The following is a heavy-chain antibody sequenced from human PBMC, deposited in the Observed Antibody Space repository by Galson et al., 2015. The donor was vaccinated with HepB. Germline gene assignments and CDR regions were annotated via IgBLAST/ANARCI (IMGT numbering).Heavy chain of an antibody. CDR2: IYSGGST. Sequence: SLRLSCAASGFTVSSNYMSWVRQAPGKGLEWVSVIYSGGSTYYADSVKGRFTISRDNSKNTLYLQMNSLRAEDTAVYYCARGYCSSTSCPDAFDIWGQGTMVTGSS. V-gene: IGHV3-66*01. CDR3: ARGYCSSTSCPDAFDI. CDR1: GFTVSSNY. J-gene: IGHJ3*02. D-gene: IGHD2-2*01.